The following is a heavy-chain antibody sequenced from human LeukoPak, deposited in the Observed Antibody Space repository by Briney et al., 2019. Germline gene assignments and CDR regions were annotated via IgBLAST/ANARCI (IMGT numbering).Heavy chain of an antibody. CDR2: INHSGST. J-gene: IGHJ4*02. V-gene: IGHV4-34*01. Sequence: ASETLSLTCAVYGGSFSGYYWSWIRQPPGKGLEWIGEINHSGSTNYNPSLKSRVTISVDTSKNQFSLKLSSVTAADTAVYYCARGQAPGKFDYWGQGTLVTVSS. CDR1: GGSFSGYY. CDR3: ARGQAPGKFDY.